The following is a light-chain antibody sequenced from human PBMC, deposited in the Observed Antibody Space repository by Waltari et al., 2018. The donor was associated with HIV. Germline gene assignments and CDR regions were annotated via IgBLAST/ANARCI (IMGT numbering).Light chain of an antibody. J-gene: IGLJ1*01. CDR1: NSNIGAGFD. CDR2: ATT. CDR3: QSDDSSLSGYV. V-gene: IGLV1-40*01. Sequence: QSVLTQPPSVSGAPGQRVTISCTGSNSNIGAGFDVHWYQQLPGTAPKLLIYATTNRPSGVRDRFAGCKSGTAASLPVTGLQAENEADYYCQSDDSSLSGYVFATGTRVTVL.